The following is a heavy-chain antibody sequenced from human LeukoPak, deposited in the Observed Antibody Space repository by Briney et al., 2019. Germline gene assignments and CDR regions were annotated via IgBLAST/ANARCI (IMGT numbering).Heavy chain of an antibody. V-gene: IGHV5-51*01. Sequence: PGESLKISCKGSGYIFTTYWISWVRQLPGKGLEWMGIIYPADSDTRYSPSFQGQVTISADKSINTAYLQWSSLEASDTAMYYCARHSFLGYCSTTSCRTPFDIWGQGTIVTISS. D-gene: IGHD2-2*01. CDR2: IYPADSDT. CDR1: GYIFTTYW. CDR3: ARHSFLGYCSTTSCRTPFDI. J-gene: IGHJ3*02.